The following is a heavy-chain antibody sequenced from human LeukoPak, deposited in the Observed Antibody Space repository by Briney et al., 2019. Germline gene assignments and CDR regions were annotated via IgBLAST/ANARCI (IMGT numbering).Heavy chain of an antibody. V-gene: IGHV3-7*01. D-gene: IGHD2-2*01. Sequence: GGSLRLSCAASGFSFSDDWMCWVRQAPGKGLQWVANINQNGSKKYYADSLKGRFTISRDNAKNSLYLQMSSLRAEDTAVYYCARDHAYRADYWGQGTLVAVSS. CDR1: GFSFSDDW. CDR3: ARDHAYRADY. J-gene: IGHJ4*02. CDR2: INQNGSKK.